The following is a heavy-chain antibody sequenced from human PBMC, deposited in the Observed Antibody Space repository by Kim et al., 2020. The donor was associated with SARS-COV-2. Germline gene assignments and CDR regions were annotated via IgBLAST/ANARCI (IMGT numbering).Heavy chain of an antibody. V-gene: IGHV3-30-3*01. J-gene: IGHJ4*02. Sequence: GGSLRLSCVASGFTFSTHAIHWVRQAPGKGLEWVAVISHDENNKYYADSVKGRFTISRDNSKNTLYLQMNSLRPEDTAVYYCASWSPFLVGSTPEGFDYWGQGTLVTVSS. CDR2: ISHDENNK. CDR1: GFTFSTHA. CDR3: ASWSPFLVGSTPEGFDY. D-gene: IGHD1-26*01.